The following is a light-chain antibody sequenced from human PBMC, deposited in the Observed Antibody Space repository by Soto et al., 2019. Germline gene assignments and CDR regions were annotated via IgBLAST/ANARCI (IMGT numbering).Light chain of an antibody. CDR3: QTWGTGIWV. CDR2: LNSDGSH. CDR1: SGHSSYA. Sequence: QLVLTQSPSASASLGASVKLTCTLSSGHSSYAIAWHQQQPEKGPRYLMKLNSDGSHSKGDGIPDRFSGSSSGAERYLTSSSLQYEDEADYYCQTWGTGIWVFGGGTKLTVL. V-gene: IGLV4-69*01. J-gene: IGLJ3*02.